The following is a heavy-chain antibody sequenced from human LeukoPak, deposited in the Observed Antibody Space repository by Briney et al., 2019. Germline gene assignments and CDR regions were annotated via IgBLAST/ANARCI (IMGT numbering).Heavy chain of an antibody. CDR2: IYYSGST. CDR1: GGSISSYY. V-gene: IGHV4-59*01. D-gene: IGHD3-3*01. CDR3: ASKYYDFWSGPGNYYYYMDV. J-gene: IGHJ6*03. Sequence: SSETLSLTYTVSGGSISSYYWSWIRQPPGKGLEWIGYIYYSGSTNYNPSLKSRVTISVDTSKNQFSLKLSSVTAADTAVYYCASKYYDFWSGPGNYYYYMDVWGKGTTVTVSS.